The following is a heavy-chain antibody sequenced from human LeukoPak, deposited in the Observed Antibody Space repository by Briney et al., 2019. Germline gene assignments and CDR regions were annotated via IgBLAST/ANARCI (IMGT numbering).Heavy chain of an antibody. CDR2: IRSKAYGGTT. CDR3: ARSGVSWTVFDL. J-gene: IGHJ4*02. V-gene: IGHV3-49*03. CDR1: GFTFGDYA. D-gene: IGHD3/OR15-3a*01. Sequence: GGSLRLSCTASGFTFGDYAMSWFRQAPGKGLEWVGFIRSKAYGGTTEYAASVKGRFTISRDNAKNSLYLQMNSLRAEDTAVYYCARSGVSWTVFDLWGQGTLVTVSS.